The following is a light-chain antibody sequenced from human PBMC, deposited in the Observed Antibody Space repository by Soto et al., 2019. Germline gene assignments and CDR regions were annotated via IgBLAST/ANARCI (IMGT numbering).Light chain of an antibody. CDR1: TSDVGGYNY. J-gene: IGLJ1*01. CDR3: SSYTTSSTLEV. Sequence: QSALTQPASVSGSPGQSITISCTGTTSDVGGYNYVSWYQQHPGKAPKFMIYDVSYRPSGVSDRFSGSKSGNTASLTISGLQAEDEADYYCSSYTTSSTLEVFGTGTKLTVL. V-gene: IGLV2-14*03. CDR2: DVS.